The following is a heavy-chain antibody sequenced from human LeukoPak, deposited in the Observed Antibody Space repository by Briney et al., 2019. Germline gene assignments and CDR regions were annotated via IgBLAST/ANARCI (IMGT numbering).Heavy chain of an antibody. CDR2: VKQDGSET. Sequence: GGSLRLSCAASGFSFSNYSMSWVRQAPGKGLEWVANVKQDGSETYFVDSVKGRFTISRDNAKNSLYLQMNSLRAEDTAVYYCARGVEMYYDILTGYFWGQGTLVTVSS. V-gene: IGHV3-7*01. CDR1: GFSFSNYS. CDR3: ARGVEMYYDILTGYF. D-gene: IGHD3-9*01. J-gene: IGHJ4*02.